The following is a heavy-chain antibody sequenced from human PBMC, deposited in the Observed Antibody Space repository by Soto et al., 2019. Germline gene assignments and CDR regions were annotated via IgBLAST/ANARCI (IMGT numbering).Heavy chain of an antibody. CDR2: IHHSGST. Sequence: PSETLSLTCAVSGGSISSNNWWNWVRQPPGKGLEWIGEIHHSGSTNYNPSLKSRVTISVDKSKNQFSLKLNSVTAADTAVYYCARARQYCSSSSCYLDPWGQGNLVTVSS. J-gene: IGHJ5*02. CDR3: ARARQYCSSSSCYLDP. CDR1: GGSISSNNW. D-gene: IGHD2-2*01. V-gene: IGHV4-4*02.